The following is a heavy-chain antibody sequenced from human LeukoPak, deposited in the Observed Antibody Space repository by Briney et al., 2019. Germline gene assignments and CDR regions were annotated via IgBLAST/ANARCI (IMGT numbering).Heavy chain of an antibody. D-gene: IGHD6-13*01. CDR1: GFTFSRYS. V-gene: IGHV3-23*01. CDR2: ISGSGGST. CDR3: AKDKGIAAAPLDYMDV. J-gene: IGHJ6*03. Sequence: GGSLRLSCAVSGFTFSRYSMNWVRQTPGRGLEWVSAISGSGGSTYYADSVKGRFTISRDNSKNTLYLQMNSLRAEDTAAYYCAKDKGIAAAPLDYMDVWGKGTTVTVSS.